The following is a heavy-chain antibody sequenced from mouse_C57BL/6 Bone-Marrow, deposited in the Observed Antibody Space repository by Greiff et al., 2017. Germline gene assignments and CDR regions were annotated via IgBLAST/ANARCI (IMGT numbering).Heavy chain of an antibody. J-gene: IGHJ3*01. Sequence: QVQLQQPGAELVMPGASVKLSCKASGYTFTSYWMHWVKQRPGQGLEWIGEIDPSDSYTNYNQKFKGKSTLTVDKSSSTAYMQLSSLTSEDSADYYCASSCGFAYWGQGTLVTVSA. CDR1: GYTFTSYW. CDR3: ASSCGFAY. CDR2: IDPSDSYT. V-gene: IGHV1-69*01.